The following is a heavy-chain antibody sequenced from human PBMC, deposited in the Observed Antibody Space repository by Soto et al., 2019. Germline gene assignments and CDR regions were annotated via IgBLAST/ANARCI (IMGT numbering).Heavy chain of an antibody. CDR3: AKDLYYGMDV. V-gene: IGHV3-30*18. CDR1: GFTFSSYG. J-gene: IGHJ6*02. Sequence: ESGGGVVQPGRSLRLSCAASGFTFSSYGMHWVRQAPGKGLEWVAVISYDGSNKYYADSVKGRFTISRDNSKNTLYLQMNSLRAEDTAVYYCAKDLYYGMDVWGRGTTVTVSS. CDR2: ISYDGSNK.